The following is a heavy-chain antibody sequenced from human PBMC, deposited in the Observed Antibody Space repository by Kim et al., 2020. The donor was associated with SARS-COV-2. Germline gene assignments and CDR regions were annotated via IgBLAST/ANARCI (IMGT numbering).Heavy chain of an antibody. CDR2: IYWDDDK. Sequence: SGPTLVNPTQTLTLTCTVSGFSLSTSGVGVGWIRQPPGKAVEWLTLIYWDDDKRYSPSLKSRLTITKDNSKNQVVLTMTNMDPVDTATYYCAHRLRGENWFGPWGQGTLVTVSS. CDR3: AHRLRGENWFGP. CDR1: GFSLSTSGVG. V-gene: IGHV2-5*02. J-gene: IGHJ5*02. D-gene: IGHD3-16*01.